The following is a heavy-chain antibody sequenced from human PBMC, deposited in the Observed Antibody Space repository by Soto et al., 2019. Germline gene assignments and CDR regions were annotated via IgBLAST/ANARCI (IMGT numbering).Heavy chain of an antibody. CDR2: ISGSGGST. D-gene: IGHD2-2*01. J-gene: IGHJ6*02. Sequence: GSLRLSCAASGFTFSSYAMSWVRQAPGKGLEWVSAISGSGGSTYYADSVKGRFTISRDNSKNTLYLQMNSLRAEDTAVYYCAGVYCSSTSCYAGISLHYYYGMDVWGQGTTVTVSS. V-gene: IGHV3-23*01. CDR3: AGVYCSSTSCYAGISLHYYYGMDV. CDR1: GFTFSSYA.